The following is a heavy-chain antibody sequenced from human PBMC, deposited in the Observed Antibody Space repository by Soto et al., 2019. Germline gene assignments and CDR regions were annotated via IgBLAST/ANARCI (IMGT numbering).Heavy chain of an antibody. D-gene: IGHD3-22*01. V-gene: IGHV3-30*18. J-gene: IGHJ4*02. Sequence: PGGSLRLSCAASGFTFSSYGMHWVRQAPGKGLEWVAVISYDGSNKYYADSVKGRFTISRDNSKNTLYLQMNSLRAEDTAVYYCAKERTSITMIVVVNYYFDYWGQGTLVTVSS. CDR1: GFTFSSYG. CDR3: AKERTSITMIVVVNYYFDY. CDR2: ISYDGSNK.